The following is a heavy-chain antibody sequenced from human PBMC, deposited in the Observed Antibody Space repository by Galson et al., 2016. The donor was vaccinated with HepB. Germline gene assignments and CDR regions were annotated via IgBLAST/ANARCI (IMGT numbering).Heavy chain of an antibody. J-gene: IGHJ6*02. D-gene: IGHD2-2*01. CDR3: ARERVDIVVGPAAMPGYYYYGLDV. V-gene: IGHV3-74*01. CDR2: ISSDGSRT. CDR1: GFTFSSYW. Sequence: SLRLSCAASGFTFSSYWMHWVRQAPGKGLVWVSRISSDGSRTSYADSVKGRFTISRDNAKNTLYLQMNSLRAADTAVYYCARERVDIVVGPAAMPGYYYYGLDVWGQGTTVTVSS.